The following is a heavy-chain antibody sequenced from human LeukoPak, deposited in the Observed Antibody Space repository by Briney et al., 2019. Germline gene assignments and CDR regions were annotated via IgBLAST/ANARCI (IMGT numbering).Heavy chain of an antibody. CDR2: IKEDGSEK. D-gene: IGHD2-15*01. J-gene: IGHJ4*02. Sequence: GGSLRLSCAASGFTFSSYAMHWVRQAPGRGLEWVANIKEDGSEKYYVDSVKGRFTISRDNTKNSLYLQMNSLRAEDTAVYYCARDRALVFWGQGTLVTVSS. CDR3: ARDRALVF. CDR1: GFTFSSYA. V-gene: IGHV3-7*03.